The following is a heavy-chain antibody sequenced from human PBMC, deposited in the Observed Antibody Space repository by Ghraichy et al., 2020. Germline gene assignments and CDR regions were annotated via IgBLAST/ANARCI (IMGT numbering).Heavy chain of an antibody. CDR3: AKGIVVANGLRGFDC. J-gene: IGHJ4*02. CDR2: ISGGTT. CDR1: EFTFSSYV. V-gene: IGHV3-23*01. D-gene: IGHD3-22*01. Sequence: GESLNISCAASEFTFSSYVMSWVRQTPGKGLEWVSTISGGTTYYADSVKGRFTISRDNFKNTLYLQMNSLRAEDTAVYYCAKGIVVANGLRGFDCWGQGTLVTVSS.